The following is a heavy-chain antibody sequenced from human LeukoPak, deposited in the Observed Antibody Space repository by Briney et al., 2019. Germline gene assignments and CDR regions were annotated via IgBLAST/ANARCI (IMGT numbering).Heavy chain of an antibody. V-gene: IGHV3-15*01. Sequence: GGSLRLSCAASGFTFTNVWMSWVRQAPGKGLEWVGRIKSKTDGGTIDYAAPVKGRFTISRDDSKKTLYLHMNSLKIEDTAVYYCTTDLTAPHWGQGTPVTVSS. D-gene: IGHD3-9*01. CDR3: TTDLTAPH. CDR2: IKSKTDGGTI. J-gene: IGHJ4*02. CDR1: GFTFTNVW.